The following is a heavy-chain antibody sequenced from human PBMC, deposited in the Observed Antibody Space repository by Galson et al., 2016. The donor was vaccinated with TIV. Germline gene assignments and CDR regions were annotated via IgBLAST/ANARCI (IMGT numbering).Heavy chain of an antibody. D-gene: IGHD5-18*01. Sequence: SLRLSCAASGFTFEDYGMQWARQTPGKGLEWVSGISSNRVSRGYADSVKGRFTIFRGNAKKSLYVQMNSLRVEDTALYYCAKARGYSYGSPRDYYYGMDVWGQGTTVTVSS. CDR2: ISSNRVSR. CDR1: GFTFEDYG. V-gene: IGHV3-9*01. CDR3: AKARGYSYGSPRDYYYGMDV. J-gene: IGHJ6*02.